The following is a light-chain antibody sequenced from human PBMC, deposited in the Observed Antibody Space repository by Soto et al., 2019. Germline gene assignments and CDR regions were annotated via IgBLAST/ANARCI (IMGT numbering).Light chain of an antibody. V-gene: IGKV3D-11*01. CDR2: DAS. CDR3: QQRSNWPWT. CDR1: QGIGST. J-gene: IGKJ1*01. Sequence: EIVMTQSPATLSVSPGERATLSCRASQGIGSTLAWYQQKPGQTPRLLIYDASNRATGIPARFSGSGSGTDFTLTISSLEPEDFAVYYCQQRSNWPWTFGQGTKVDIK.